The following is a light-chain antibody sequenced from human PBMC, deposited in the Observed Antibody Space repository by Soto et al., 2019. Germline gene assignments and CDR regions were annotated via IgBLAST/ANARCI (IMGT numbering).Light chain of an antibody. J-gene: IGKJ2*01. V-gene: IGKV1-39*01. CDR3: QQSYITLYS. CDR1: QILNNR. Sequence: DIQMTQSPSTLSASVGDRVTITCRASQILNNRLSWYQQKPGKAPNLLISGAFNLQSGVPSRFGGGGSGTDFTLTISSLQTEDFETYYCQQSYITLYSFGQGTRLEIK. CDR2: GAF.